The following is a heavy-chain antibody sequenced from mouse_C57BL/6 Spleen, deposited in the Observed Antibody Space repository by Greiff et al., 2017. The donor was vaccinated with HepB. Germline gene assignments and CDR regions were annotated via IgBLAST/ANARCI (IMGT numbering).Heavy chain of an antibody. D-gene: IGHD2-4*01. J-gene: IGHJ4*01. CDR1: GYTFTSYW. CDR2: INPSNGGT. V-gene: IGHV1-53*01. CDR3: AVSTMIRDAMDY. Sequence: QVQLQQPGPELVKPGASVKLSCKASGYTFTSYWMHWVKQRPGQGLEWIGNINPSNGGTNYNEKFKSKATLTVDKSSSTAYMQLGSLTSEDSAVYYCAVSTMIRDAMDYWGRGTSVAVSS.